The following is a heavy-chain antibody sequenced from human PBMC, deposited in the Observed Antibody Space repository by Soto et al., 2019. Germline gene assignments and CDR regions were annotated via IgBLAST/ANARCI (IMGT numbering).Heavy chain of an antibody. V-gene: IGHV6-1*01. CDR1: GDSVSSNTAS. Sequence: SQTLSLTCAISGDSVSSNTASWNWIRQSPSRGLEWLGRTYFRSKWYNDYAVSVKSRIIINPDTSNNQFSLQLNSVTPADTAVYFCAKGDNLGPKTGYAFDPGGQGMMVTVSS. J-gene: IGHJ5*02. CDR2: TYFRSKWYN. CDR3: AKGDNLGPKTGYAFDP. D-gene: IGHD5-12*01.